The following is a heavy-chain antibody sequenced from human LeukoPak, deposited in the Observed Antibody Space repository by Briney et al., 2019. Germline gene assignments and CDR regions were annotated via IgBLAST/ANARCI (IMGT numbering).Heavy chain of an antibody. J-gene: IGHJ4*02. CDR2: IYYSGST. CDR3: ARHVLRYYHRPKNGPEIDY. CDR1: GGSISSSSYY. Sequence: PSETLSLTCTVSGGSISSSSYYWGWIRQPPGKGLEWIGSIYYSGSTYYNPSLKSRVTISVDTSKNQSSLKLSSVTAADTAVYYCARHVLRYYHRPKNGPEIDYWGQGTLVTVSS. D-gene: IGHD3-9*01. V-gene: IGHV4-39*01.